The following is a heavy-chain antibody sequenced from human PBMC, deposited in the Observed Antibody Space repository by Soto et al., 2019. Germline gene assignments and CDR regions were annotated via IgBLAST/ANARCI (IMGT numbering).Heavy chain of an antibody. V-gene: IGHV3-30-3*01. CDR1: GFTFSSYA. CDR2: ISYDGTYK. J-gene: IGHJ4*02. D-gene: IGHD4-17*01. CDR3: ARALSGTVTHYTTDY. Sequence: QVQLVESGGGVVQPGRSLRLSCAASGFTFSSYAMNWVRQAPGKGLEWVAVISYDGTYKYYADSVKGRFTIFRDNSKNTLYLQMNSLRPEDTAVYYCARALSGTVTHYTTDYWGQGTLVTVSS.